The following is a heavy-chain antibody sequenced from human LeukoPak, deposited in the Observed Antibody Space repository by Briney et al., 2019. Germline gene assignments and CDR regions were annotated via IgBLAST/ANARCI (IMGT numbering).Heavy chain of an antibody. CDR1: GGSMSSYY. V-gene: IGHV4-59*01. Sequence: PSVTLSLTCTLSGGSMSSYYWSWTRQPPGEGLEWIGYIYYSGSTNYSPSLKSRVTISVDTSKNQFSLKLSSVTAADTAVYYCARDGAHSSGWYPFDYWGQGTLVTVSS. D-gene: IGHD6-19*01. CDR2: IYYSGST. J-gene: IGHJ4*02. CDR3: ARDGAHSSGWYPFDY.